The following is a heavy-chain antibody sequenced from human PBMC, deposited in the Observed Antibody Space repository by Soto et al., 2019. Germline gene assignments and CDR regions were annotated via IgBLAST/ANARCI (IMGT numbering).Heavy chain of an antibody. J-gene: IGHJ6*02. D-gene: IGHD6-6*01. CDR3: ARVLGSSTYYYGMDV. CDR2: IKLDGSEK. CDR1: GITFSSYW. Sequence: GGSLRLSCAASGITFSSYWMSWVRQVPGKGLEWVANIKLDGSEKYYVDSVKGRFTISRDNAKKSLYLQMNSLRAEDTAVYHRARVLGSSTYYYGMDVWGQGTTVTVSS. V-gene: IGHV3-7*01.